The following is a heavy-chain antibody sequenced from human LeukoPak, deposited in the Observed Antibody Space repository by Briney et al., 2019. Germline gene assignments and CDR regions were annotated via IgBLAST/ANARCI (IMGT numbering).Heavy chain of an antibody. CDR2: MNPNSGNT. V-gene: IGHV1-8*02. CDR1: GGTFSSYA. D-gene: IGHD3-3*01. CDR3: AREIFGVVIISGDY. Sequence: ASVKVSRTASGGTFSSYAISWVRQAPGQGLEWMGWMNPNSGNTGYAQKFQGRVTMTRNTSISTAYMELSSLRSEDTAVYYCAREIFGVVIISGDYWGQGTLVTVSS. J-gene: IGHJ4*02.